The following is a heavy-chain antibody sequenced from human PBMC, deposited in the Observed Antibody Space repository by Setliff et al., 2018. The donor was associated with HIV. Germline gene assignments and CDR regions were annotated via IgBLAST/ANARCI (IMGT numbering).Heavy chain of an antibody. D-gene: IGHD3-16*02. CDR2: IYTSGST. Sequence: PSETLSLTCTVADGSISTGSYYWSWVRQPAGRGLEWIGRIYTSGSTNYNPSLKSRVIMSVDTSKNQFSLNLTSVTAADTAVYYCARGRFVGFDYWGQGTLVTVSS. J-gene: IGHJ4*02. CDR1: DGSISTGSYY. V-gene: IGHV4-61*02. CDR3: ARGRFVGFDY.